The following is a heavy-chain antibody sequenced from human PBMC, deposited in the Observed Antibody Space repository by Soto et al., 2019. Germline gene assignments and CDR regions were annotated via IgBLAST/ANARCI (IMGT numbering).Heavy chain of an antibody. CDR1: GFTFSSYV. J-gene: IGHJ4*02. V-gene: IGHV3-23*01. CDR3: AKKEMAKIGVPYYYDS. D-gene: IGHD2-8*01. Sequence: GGSLRLSCAASGFTFSSYVMTWVRQPPGKGLEWDSAMDMNSSGGDTHYADSVKGRFTISRDDSRNTLYLQMNGLRAEDTALYYCAKKEMAKIGVPYYYDSWGQGILVTVSS. CDR2: MDMNSSGGDT.